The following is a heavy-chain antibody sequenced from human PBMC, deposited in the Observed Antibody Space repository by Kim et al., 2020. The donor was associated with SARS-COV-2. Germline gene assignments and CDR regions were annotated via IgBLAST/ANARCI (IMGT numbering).Heavy chain of an antibody. V-gene: IGHV3-30*18. J-gene: IGHJ5*02. CDR3: AKDRVDGGATGYDWCDP. CDR1: GFTFSSYG. D-gene: IGHD5-12*01. CDR2: ISYDGSNK. Sequence: GGSLRLSCAASGFTFSSYGMHWVRQAPGKGLEWVAVISYDGSNKYYADSVKGRFTISRDNSKNTLYLQMNSLRAEDTAVYYCAKDRVDGGATGYDWCDP.